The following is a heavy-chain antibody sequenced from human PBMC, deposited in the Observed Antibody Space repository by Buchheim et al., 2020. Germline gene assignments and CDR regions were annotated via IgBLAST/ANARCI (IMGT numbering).Heavy chain of an antibody. V-gene: IGHV3-33*01. CDR2: TSYDGNNK. CDR3: ARDPRVRRPTYSCCGMDV. CDR1: GFTFSSHG. Sequence: QVQLVESGGGVVQPGRSLRLSCAASGFTFSSHGMHWVRQAPGKGLEWVAVTSYDGNNKYYIDSVKGRFTISRDDSKNTLYLQMKSLRAEDTAVYYCARDPRVRRPTYSCCGMDVWGQGT. J-gene: IGHJ6*02. D-gene: IGHD4-11*01.